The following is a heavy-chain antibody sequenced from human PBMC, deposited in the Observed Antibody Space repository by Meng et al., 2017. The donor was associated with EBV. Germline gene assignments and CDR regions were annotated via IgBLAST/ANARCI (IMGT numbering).Heavy chain of an antibody. CDR2: ISAYNGNS. CDR3: ARETSGYDFNWFDP. J-gene: IGHJ5*02. D-gene: IGHD5-12*01. CDR1: GYTVTIYG. V-gene: IGHV1-18*01. Sequence: QAQLVPAGAEVKKAGPSVNVSCKSSGYTVTIYGNSWVRQAPGQGLGWVGWISAYNGNSNYEQKLQGRVTMTTDTSTSTDYMELRSLRSDDTAVYYCARETSGYDFNWFDPWGQGTLVTVSS.